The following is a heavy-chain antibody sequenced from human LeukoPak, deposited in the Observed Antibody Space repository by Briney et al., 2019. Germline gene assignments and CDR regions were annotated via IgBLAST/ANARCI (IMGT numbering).Heavy chain of an antibody. J-gene: IGHJ6*04. Sequence: SETLSLTCTVSGGSISSYYWSWIRQPPGKGLEWIGYIYYSGSTNYNPSLKSRVTISVDTSKNQFSLKLSSVTAADTAVYYCARHQAGSITMVVALVDVWGKGTTVTVSS. D-gene: IGHD3-22*01. CDR1: GGSISSYY. CDR2: IYYSGST. CDR3: ARHQAGSITMVVALVDV. V-gene: IGHV4-59*08.